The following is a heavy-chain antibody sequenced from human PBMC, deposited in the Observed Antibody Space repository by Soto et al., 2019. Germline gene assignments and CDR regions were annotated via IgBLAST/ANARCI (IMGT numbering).Heavy chain of an antibody. Sequence: PGESLKISCKGSGYTFTNYWIGWVRQMPGKGLEWMGIIYPGDSDTKYNPSFQGQVTISADKSITTTYLRWTSLKASDTAIYYCEASIFYYGIDVWGQGPTVTVSS. CDR1: GYTFTNYW. CDR2: IYPGDSDT. J-gene: IGHJ6*02. CDR3: EASIFYYGIDV. V-gene: IGHV5-51*01.